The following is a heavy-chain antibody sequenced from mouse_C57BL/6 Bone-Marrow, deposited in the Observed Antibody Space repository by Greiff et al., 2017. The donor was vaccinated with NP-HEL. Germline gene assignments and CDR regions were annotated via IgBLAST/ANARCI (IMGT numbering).Heavy chain of an antibody. Sequence: VMLVESGPGLVAPSQSLSITCTVSGFSLTSYGVDWVRQSPGKGLEWLGVIWGVGSTNYNSALKSRLSISKDNSKSQVFLKMNSLQTDDTAMYYCASGSYDGYSFAYWGQGTLVTVSA. D-gene: IGHD2-3*01. CDR3: ASGSYDGYSFAY. CDR1: GFSLTSYG. V-gene: IGHV2-6*01. J-gene: IGHJ3*01. CDR2: IWGVGST.